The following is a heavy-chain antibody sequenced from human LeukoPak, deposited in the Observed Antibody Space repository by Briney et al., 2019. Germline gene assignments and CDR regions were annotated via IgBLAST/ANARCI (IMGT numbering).Heavy chain of an antibody. Sequence: GGSLRLSCAASGFTFDDYAMHWVRQAPGKGLEWVSGISWNSGSIGYADSVKGRFTISRDNSKNTLYLQMNSLRAEDTAVYYCARADGFWSGSDYWGQGTLATVSS. CDR3: ARADGFWSGSDY. CDR1: GFTFDDYA. CDR2: ISWNSGSI. D-gene: IGHD3-3*01. V-gene: IGHV3-9*01. J-gene: IGHJ4*02.